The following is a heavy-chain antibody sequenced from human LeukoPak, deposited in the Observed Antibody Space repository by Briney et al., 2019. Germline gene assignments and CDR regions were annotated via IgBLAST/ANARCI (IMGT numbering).Heavy chain of an antibody. CDR2: IYYSGST. CDR1: GGSISSSSYY. Sequence: SETLSLTCTVSGGSISSSSYYWGWIRQPPGKGLEWIGSIYYSGSTYYNPSLKSRVIILVDTSKNQFSLKLSSVTAADTAVYYCAGENGESYSSGSFDYWGQGTLVTVSS. V-gene: IGHV4-39*07. CDR3: AGENGESYSSGSFDY. J-gene: IGHJ4*02. D-gene: IGHD6-19*01.